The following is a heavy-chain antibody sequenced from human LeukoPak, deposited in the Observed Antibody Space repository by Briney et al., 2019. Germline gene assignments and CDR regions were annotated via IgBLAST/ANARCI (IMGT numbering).Heavy chain of an antibody. J-gene: IGHJ4*02. Sequence: GGSLRLSCAASGFTFPSHAMSWVRQAPGKGLEWVSTISGSGGSTYYADSVKGRFTISRDNSKNTLYLQMNSLRAEDTAVYYCASCCTNYYFDYWGQGTLVTVSS. V-gene: IGHV3-23*01. CDR1: GFTFPSHA. CDR2: ISGSGGST. CDR3: ASCCTNYYFDY. D-gene: IGHD1-1*01.